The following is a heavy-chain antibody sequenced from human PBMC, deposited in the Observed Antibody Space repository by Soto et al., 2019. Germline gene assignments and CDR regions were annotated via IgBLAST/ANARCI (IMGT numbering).Heavy chain of an antibody. D-gene: IGHD1-26*01. V-gene: IGHV3-49*03. CDR1: GFTFGDYA. CDR2: IRSKAYGGTT. J-gene: IGHJ6*03. Sequence: GGSLRLSCTDSGFTFGDYAMSWFRQAPGKGLEWVGFIRSKAYGGTTEYAASVKGRFTISRDDYKSIAYLQMNSLKTEDTAVYYCTRDSSGSYYYYYYMDVWGKGTTVTVSS. CDR3: TRDSSGSYYYYYYMDV.